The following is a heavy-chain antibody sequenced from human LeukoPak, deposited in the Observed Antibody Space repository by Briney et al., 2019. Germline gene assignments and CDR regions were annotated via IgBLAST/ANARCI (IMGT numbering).Heavy chain of an antibody. CDR2: IYYSGST. Sequence: SETLSLTCTVSGGSISSHYWSWIRQPPGKGLEWIGYIYYSGSTNYSPSLKSRVTISVDTSKNQFSLKLSSVTAADTAVYYCARAPMAADGTWFDPWGQGTLVTVSS. CDR1: GGSISSHY. J-gene: IGHJ5*02. D-gene: IGHD6-13*01. V-gene: IGHV4-59*11. CDR3: ARAPMAADGTWFDP.